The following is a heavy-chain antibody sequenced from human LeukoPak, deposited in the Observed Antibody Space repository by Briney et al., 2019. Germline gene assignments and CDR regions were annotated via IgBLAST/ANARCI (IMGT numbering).Heavy chain of an antibody. CDR2: ISGSGGST. D-gene: IGHD2-21*01. V-gene: IGHV3-23*01. CDR3: ARCGGDCSYAFDI. Sequence: PGGSLRLSCAASGFTFSSYAMSWVRQAPGKGLEWVSAISGSGGSTYYADSVKGRLTISRDNSKNTLYLQMNSLRAEDTAVYYCARCGGDCSYAFDIWGQGTMVTVSS. CDR1: GFTFSSYA. J-gene: IGHJ3*02.